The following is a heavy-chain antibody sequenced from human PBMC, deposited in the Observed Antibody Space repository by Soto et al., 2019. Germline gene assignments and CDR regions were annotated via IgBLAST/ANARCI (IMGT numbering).Heavy chain of an antibody. D-gene: IGHD1-7*01. CDR1: GDSVRDGSYY. CDR3: AGYNWNYYFDP. V-gene: IGHV4-61*01. Sequence: NPSETLSLTCTVSGDSVRDGSYYWAWLRQPPGKGLEWIGHIYHSGSTIYNPSLKSRVTISIDTSKSQFSLNLNSMTAADTAVYYCAGYNWNYYFDPWGQGTLVTVSS. CDR2: IYHSGST. J-gene: IGHJ5*02.